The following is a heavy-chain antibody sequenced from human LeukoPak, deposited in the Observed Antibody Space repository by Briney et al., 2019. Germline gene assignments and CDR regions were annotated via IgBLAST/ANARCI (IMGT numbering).Heavy chain of an antibody. D-gene: IGHD1-1*01. CDR3: ASNLANNWNDYFDY. CDR1: GFTFSSYA. J-gene: IGHJ4*02. Sequence: GGSLRLSCAASGFTFSSYAMHWVRQAPGKGLEWVAVISYDGSNKYYADSVKGRFTISTDTSTSTAYMELRSLRSDDTAVYYCASNLANNWNDYFDYWGQGTLVTVSS. CDR2: ISYDGSNK. V-gene: IGHV3-30-3*01.